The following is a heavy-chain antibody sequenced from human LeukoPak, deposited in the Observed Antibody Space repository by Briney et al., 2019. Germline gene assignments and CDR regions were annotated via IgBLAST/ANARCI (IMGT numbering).Heavy chain of an antibody. Sequence: SETLSLTCTVSGGSISSYYWRWIRQPPGKGLEWIGYICYSGSTNYNPSLKSRVTISVDTSKNQFSLKLSSVTAADTAVYYCAAMGDDFWSGYFNWFDPWGQGTLVTVSS. CDR1: GGSISSYY. CDR3: AAMGDDFWSGYFNWFDP. V-gene: IGHV4-59*01. CDR2: ICYSGST. J-gene: IGHJ5*02. D-gene: IGHD3-3*01.